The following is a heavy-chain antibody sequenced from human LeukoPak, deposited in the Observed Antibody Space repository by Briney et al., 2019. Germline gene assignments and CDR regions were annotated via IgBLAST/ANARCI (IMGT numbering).Heavy chain of an antibody. CDR2: IYYSGST. Sequence: PSETLSLTCTVSGGSISSYYWSWIRQPPGKGLEWIGYIYYSGSTNYNPSLKSRVTISVDTSKNQFSLKLSSVTAADTAVYYCAGRIGKYSSGWTDAFDIWGQGTMVTVSS. CDR3: AGRIGKYSSGWTDAFDI. J-gene: IGHJ3*02. D-gene: IGHD6-19*01. CDR1: GGSISSYY. V-gene: IGHV4-59*01.